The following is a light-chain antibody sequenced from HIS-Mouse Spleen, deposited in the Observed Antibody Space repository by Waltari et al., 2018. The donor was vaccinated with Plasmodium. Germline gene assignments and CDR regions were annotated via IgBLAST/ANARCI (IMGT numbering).Light chain of an antibody. CDR3: QQYGSSPYT. V-gene: IGKV3-20*01. CDR1: QSVSSSY. Sequence: ELVLTQSPGTLSLSPGERDTLSCRASQSVSSSYLAWYQQKPGQAPRLLIYGASSRTTGIPDRFSGSGSGTDFTLTISRLEPEDFAVYYCQQYGSSPYTFGQGTTLEIK. J-gene: IGKJ2*01. CDR2: GAS.